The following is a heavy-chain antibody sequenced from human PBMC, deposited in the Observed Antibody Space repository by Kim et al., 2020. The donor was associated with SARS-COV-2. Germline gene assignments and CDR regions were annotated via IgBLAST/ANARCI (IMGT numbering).Heavy chain of an antibody. V-gene: IGHV4-39*01. J-gene: IGHJ4*02. CDR2: IYYSGST. Sequence: SETLSLTCTVSGGSISSSSYYWGWIRQPPGKGLEWIGSIYYSGSTYYNPSLKSRVTISVDTSKNQFSLKLSSVTAADTAVYYCARHEGAPKNWGQGTLVTVSS. CDR3: ARHEGAPKN. CDR1: GGSISSSSYY.